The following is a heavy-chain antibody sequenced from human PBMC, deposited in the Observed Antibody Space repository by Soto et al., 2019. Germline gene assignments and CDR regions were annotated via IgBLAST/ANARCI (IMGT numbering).Heavy chain of an antibody. CDR1: GYTFTGYY. CDR2: INPNSGGT. V-gene: IGHV1-2*04. J-gene: IGHJ4*02. D-gene: IGHD3-22*01. Sequence: ASVKVSCKASGYTFTGYYMHWVRQAPGQGLEWMGWINPNSGGTNYAQKFQGWVTMTRDTSISTAYMELSRLRSDDTAVYYCARESAYYASSDYSHWGQGTLVTVSS. CDR3: ARESAYYASSDYSH.